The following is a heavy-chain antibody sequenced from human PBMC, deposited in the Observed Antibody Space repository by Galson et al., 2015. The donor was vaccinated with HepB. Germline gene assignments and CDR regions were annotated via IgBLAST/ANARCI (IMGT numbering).Heavy chain of an antibody. V-gene: IGHV3-21*01. CDR2: ISSGSSYI. D-gene: IGHD3-10*01. J-gene: IGHJ2*01. Sequence: SLRLSCAASGLTLNRYNMNWVRQAPGKGLEWVSSISSGSSYIYYADSVKGRFTISRDNAQNSLYLQMNSLRDEDTAVYYCARVYFGSGSSSAYWHFDLWGRGALVTVSS. CDR1: GLTLNRYN. CDR3: ARVYFGSGSSSAYWHFDL.